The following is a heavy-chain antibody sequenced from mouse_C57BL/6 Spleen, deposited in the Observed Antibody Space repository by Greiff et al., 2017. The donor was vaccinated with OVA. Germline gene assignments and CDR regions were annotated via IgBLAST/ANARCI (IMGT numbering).Heavy chain of an antibody. CDR1: GYTFTDYE. J-gene: IGHJ4*01. CDR2: IDPETGGT. V-gene: IGHV1-15*01. CDR3: TTRPYYAMDY. Sequence: QVHVKQSGAELVRPGASVTLSCKASGYTFTDYEMHWVKQTPVHGLEWIGAIDPETGGTAYNQKFKGKAILTADKSSSTAYMELRSLTSEDSAVHYCTTRPYYAMDYWGQGTSVTVSS.